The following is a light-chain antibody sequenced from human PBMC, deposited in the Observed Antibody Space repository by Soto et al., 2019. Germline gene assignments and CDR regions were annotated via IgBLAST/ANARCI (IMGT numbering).Light chain of an antibody. CDR3: QSYDSSLSGYV. CDR1: SSNIGAGYD. J-gene: IGLJ1*01. V-gene: IGLV1-40*01. Sequence: QSALTQPPSVSVAPEQRVTISCTGSSSNIGAGYDVHWYQQLPGTAPKLLIYGNSNRPSGVPDRFSGSKSGTSASLAITGLQAEDEADYYCQSYDSSLSGYVFGTGTKVTVL. CDR2: GNS.